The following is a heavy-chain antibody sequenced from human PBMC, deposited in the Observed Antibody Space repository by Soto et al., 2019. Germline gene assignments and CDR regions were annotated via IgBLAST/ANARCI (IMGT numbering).Heavy chain of an antibody. V-gene: IGHV1-69*08. CDR2: IIPIFGIA. Sequence: QVQLVQSGAEVKKPGSSVKVSCKASGGTFSRYSITWVRQAPGHGLEWIGRIIPIFGIASYAQKFQGRVTITADEYPSTAYMELSSLRSDDTAVYYCAREDRDRETGLVPAAIDGMDVWGQGTTVTVSS. J-gene: IGHJ6*02. CDR1: GGTFSRYS. CDR3: AREDRDRETGLVPAAIDGMDV. D-gene: IGHD2-2*01.